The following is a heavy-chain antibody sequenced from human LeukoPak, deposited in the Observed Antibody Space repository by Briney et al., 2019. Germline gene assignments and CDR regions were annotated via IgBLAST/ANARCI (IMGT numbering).Heavy chain of an antibody. J-gene: IGHJ4*02. CDR3: ARTAVGATDFDY. Sequence: ASVTVSCKASGYTFTSYGISWVRRAPGQGLEWMGWISAYNGNTNYAQKLQGRVTMTTDTSTSTAYMELRSLRSDDTAVYYCARTAVGATDFDYWGQGTLVTVSS. CDR2: ISAYNGNT. CDR1: GYTFTSYG. V-gene: IGHV1-18*01. D-gene: IGHD1-26*01.